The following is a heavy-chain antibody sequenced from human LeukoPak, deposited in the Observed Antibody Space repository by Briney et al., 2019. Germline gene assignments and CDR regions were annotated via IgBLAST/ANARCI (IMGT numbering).Heavy chain of an antibody. CDR1: GFTLRSYG. V-gene: IGHV3-30*03. Sequence: PGGSLRLSCAASGFTLRSYGMHWVRQAPGKGLEWVAVISYDGSNKYYADSVKGRFTISRDNSKNTLYLQMNSLRAEDTAVYYCAGKLMAFWGQGTLVTVSS. J-gene: IGHJ4*02. CDR2: ISYDGSNK. CDR3: AGKLMAF. D-gene: IGHD3-16*01.